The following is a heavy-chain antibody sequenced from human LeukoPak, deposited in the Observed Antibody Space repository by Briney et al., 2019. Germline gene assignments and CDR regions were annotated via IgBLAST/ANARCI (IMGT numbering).Heavy chain of an antibody. Sequence: GGSLRLSCAASGFTFSNYWMTWVRQAPGKGLEWVANTKQDGSEKYYVDSVKGRFTISRDNAKNSLYLQMNSLRAEDTAVYYCARDKGITMVRGVRGMDVWGQGTTVTVSS. CDR1: GFTFSNYW. J-gene: IGHJ6*02. CDR2: TKQDGSEK. D-gene: IGHD3-10*01. V-gene: IGHV3-7*03. CDR3: ARDKGITMVRGVRGMDV.